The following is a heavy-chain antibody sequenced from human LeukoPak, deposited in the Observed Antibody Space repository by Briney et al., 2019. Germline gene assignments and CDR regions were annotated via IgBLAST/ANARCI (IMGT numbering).Heavy chain of an antibody. Sequence: SQTLSLTCAISGDSVVTNNVAWNWIRQSPSRGLEWLGRTYLRSKWYNEYAVSVKSRITINPDTSRNHFSLQLNSVIPEDTAVYYCAKGPGFRLDYWGQGTLVTVSS. CDR1: GDSVVTNNVA. CDR3: AKGPGFRLDY. J-gene: IGHJ4*02. CDR2: TYLRSKWYN. D-gene: IGHD3-9*01. V-gene: IGHV6-1*01.